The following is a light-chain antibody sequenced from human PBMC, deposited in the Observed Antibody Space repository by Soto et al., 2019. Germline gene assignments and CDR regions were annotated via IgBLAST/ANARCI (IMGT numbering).Light chain of an antibody. CDR1: QSVSSY. V-gene: IGKV3-20*01. CDR2: GED. Sequence: EIVVTQSPGTLSLSPGERTTLSCRASQSVSSYLAWFQEKTGQAPRIPIYGEDSRATGIPDRFSGSGSGTELNLTISGLEPEDFAVYYCQKYDSSPWTCGQGTKVDIK. CDR3: QKYDSSPWT. J-gene: IGKJ1*01.